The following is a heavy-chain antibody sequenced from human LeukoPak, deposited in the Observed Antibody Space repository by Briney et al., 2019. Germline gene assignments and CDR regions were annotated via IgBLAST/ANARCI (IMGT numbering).Heavy chain of an antibody. CDR2: ISYDGSNK. Sequence: HPGRFLRLSCAASGFTFSSYAMHWVRQAPGKGLEWVAVISYDGSNKYYADSVKGRFTISRDNSKNTLYLQMNSLRAEDTAVYYCARQYIADYGDYDQGYWGQGTLVTVSS. D-gene: IGHD4-17*01. CDR1: GFTFSSYA. J-gene: IGHJ4*02. CDR3: ARQYIADYGDYDQGY. V-gene: IGHV3-30-3*01.